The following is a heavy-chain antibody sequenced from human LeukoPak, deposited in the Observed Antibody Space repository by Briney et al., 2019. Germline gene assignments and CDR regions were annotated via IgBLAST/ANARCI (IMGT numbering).Heavy chain of an antibody. CDR2: IYHSGST. Sequence: SSETLSLTCAVSGYSISSGYYWGWIRQPPGKGLELIGSIYHSGSTYYNPSLNSRVTLPVDTSKNQFSLKLSSVTAADTAVYYCARHGAFYYGSGSSGFDYWGQGTLVTVSS. J-gene: IGHJ4*02. CDR1: GYSISSGYY. D-gene: IGHD3-10*01. V-gene: IGHV4-38-2*01. CDR3: ARHGAFYYGSGSSGFDY.